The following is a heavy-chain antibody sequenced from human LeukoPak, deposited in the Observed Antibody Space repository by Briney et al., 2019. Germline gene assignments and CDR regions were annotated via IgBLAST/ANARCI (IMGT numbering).Heavy chain of an antibody. CDR2: IIPIFGTA. D-gene: IGHD5/OR15-5a*01. CDR3: ALGLHQCYRVSGMDV. V-gene: IGHV1-69*13. CDR1: GGTFSSYA. J-gene: IGHJ6*02. Sequence: GASVKVSCKASGGTFSSYAISWVRQAPGQGLEWMGGIIPIFGTANYAQKFQGRVTITADESTSTAYMELSSLRSEDTAVYYCALGLHQCYRVSGMDVWGQGTTVTVSS.